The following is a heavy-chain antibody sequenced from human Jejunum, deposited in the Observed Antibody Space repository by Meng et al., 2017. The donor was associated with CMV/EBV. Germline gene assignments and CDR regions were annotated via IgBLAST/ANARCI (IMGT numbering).Heavy chain of an antibody. CDR2: IHDTGST. CDR1: GGSIGSGDYY. D-gene: IGHD3-3*01. CDR3: ARGSIFVSFDS. J-gene: IGHJ4*02. V-gene: IGHV4-30-4*08. Sequence: HLQESGPGLVKPLQTLSLPCYVFGGSIGSGDYYWRWIRQPPGKGLEWIGYIHDTGSTYYNPSLKSRVDISLGTSRNHFSLTLSSVTAEDTAVYFCARGSIFVSFDSWGQGTLVTVSS.